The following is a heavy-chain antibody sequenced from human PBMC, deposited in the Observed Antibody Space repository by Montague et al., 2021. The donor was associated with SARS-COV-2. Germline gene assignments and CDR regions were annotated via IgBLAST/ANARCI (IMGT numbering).Heavy chain of an antibody. V-gene: IGHV4-59*08. CDR3: ARQGGSNYGWFDP. CDR1: GASINSRY. CDR2: YYSGST. D-gene: IGHD1-26*01. Sequence: ETLSLTCTVSGASINSRYWSWIRQPPGKGLERIGYYYSGSTKYNPSLKSRVTISVDTSKNQFSVKVTSVTAADTAVYYCARQGGSNYGWFDPWGQGTLVTVSS. J-gene: IGHJ5*02.